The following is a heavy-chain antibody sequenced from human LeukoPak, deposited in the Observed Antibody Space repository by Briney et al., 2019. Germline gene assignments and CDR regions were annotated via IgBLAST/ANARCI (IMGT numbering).Heavy chain of an antibody. D-gene: IGHD3-22*01. CDR2: ISAYNGNT. CDR3: ASRDSSGYMDY. J-gene: IGHJ4*02. Sequence: ASVTVSCKASGGTFTSYGISWVRQAPGQGLEWMGWISAYNGNTNYAQKLQGRVTMTTDTSTSTAYMELRSLRSDDTAVYYCASRDSSGYMDYWGQGTLVTVSS. CDR1: GGTFTSYG. V-gene: IGHV1-18*01.